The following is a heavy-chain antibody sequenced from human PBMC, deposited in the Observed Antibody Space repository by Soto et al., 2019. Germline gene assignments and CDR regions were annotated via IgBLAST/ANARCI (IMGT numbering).Heavy chain of an antibody. D-gene: IGHD2-15*01. J-gene: IGHJ5*02. CDR3: ARGGLSPNWFDP. CDR2: IYHSGST. Sequence: PSETLSLTCAVSGGSISSGGYSWSWIRQPPGKGLEWIGYIYHSGSTYYNPSLKSRVTISVDRSKNQFSLKLSSVTAADTAVYYCARGGLSPNWFDPWGQGTLVTVSS. V-gene: IGHV4-30-2*01. CDR1: GGSISSGGYS.